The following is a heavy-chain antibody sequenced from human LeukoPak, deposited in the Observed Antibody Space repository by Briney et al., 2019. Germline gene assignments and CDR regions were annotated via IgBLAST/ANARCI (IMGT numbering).Heavy chain of an antibody. CDR3: AREDILTGFDY. Sequence: GGSLRLSCAASGFTFSSYWMHWVRQAPGKGLVWVSRIKSDGSSTNYADSVKGRFTISRDNARNTLYLQMNSLRAEDTAVYYCAREDILTGFDYWGQGTLVTVSS. V-gene: IGHV3-74*01. J-gene: IGHJ4*02. D-gene: IGHD3-9*01. CDR2: IKSDGSST. CDR1: GFTFSSYW.